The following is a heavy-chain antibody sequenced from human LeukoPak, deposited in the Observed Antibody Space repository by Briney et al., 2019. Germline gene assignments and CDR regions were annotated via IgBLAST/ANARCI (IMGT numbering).Heavy chain of an antibody. CDR3: ASAPSGFAGELSS. CDR1: RGTFNKYA. J-gene: IGHJ4*02. D-gene: IGHD3-16*02. V-gene: IGHV1-69*05. CDR2: IIPPFGTE. Sequence: SVKVSCKASRGTFNKYAIKWVRQAPGQGFEWMGGIIPPFGTENYPQKFQGRVAITTDEVTNTAYMELRSLRSDDTAVYYCASAPSGFAGELSSWGQGTLVTVSS.